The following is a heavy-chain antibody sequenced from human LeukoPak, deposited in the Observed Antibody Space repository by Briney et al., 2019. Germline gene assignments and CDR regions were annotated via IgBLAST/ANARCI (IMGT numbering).Heavy chain of an antibody. Sequence: SETLSLTCTVSGGSISGRYWSWIRQPAGKGLEFIGRIYSSGCTNYNRSLESRVTMSVDTSNNQFSLRLTSVTAADTALYYCARGITGTTGFDYWGQGTLVTVSS. J-gene: IGHJ4*02. CDR1: GGSISGRY. CDR3: ARGITGTTGFDY. CDR2: IYSSGCT. V-gene: IGHV4-4*07. D-gene: IGHD1-7*01.